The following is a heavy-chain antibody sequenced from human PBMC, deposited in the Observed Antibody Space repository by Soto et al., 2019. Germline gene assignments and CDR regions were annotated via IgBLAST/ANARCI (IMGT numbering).Heavy chain of an antibody. D-gene: IGHD3-9*01. J-gene: IGHJ6*02. Sequence: SVKVSCKASGGTFSSYAISWVRQAPGQGLEWMGGIIPIFGTANYAQKFQGRVTITVDESTSTAYMELSSLRSEDTAVYYCASKSFDVALPKPPYYYYGMDVWGQGTTVTVSS. CDR2: IIPIFGTA. CDR1: GGTFSSYA. V-gene: IGHV1-69*13. CDR3: ASKSFDVALPKPPYYYYGMDV.